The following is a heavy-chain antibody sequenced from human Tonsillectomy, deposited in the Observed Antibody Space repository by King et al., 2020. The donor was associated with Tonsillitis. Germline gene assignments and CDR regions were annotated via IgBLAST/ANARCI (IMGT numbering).Heavy chain of an antibody. J-gene: IGHJ4*02. D-gene: IGHD3-22*01. Sequence: VQLVESGGGLVQPGGSLRLSCAASGFTVSSYYMSWVRQAPGKGLEWVAVIYSGGSTYYADSVKGRFTIPRHNSKNTLYLQMNSLRAEDTAVYYCARVPKTYYYDGSGYLGFVADYWGQGTLVSVSS. CDR3: ARVPKTYYYDGSGYLGFVADY. CDR1: GFTVSSYY. V-gene: IGHV3-53*04. CDR2: IYSGGST.